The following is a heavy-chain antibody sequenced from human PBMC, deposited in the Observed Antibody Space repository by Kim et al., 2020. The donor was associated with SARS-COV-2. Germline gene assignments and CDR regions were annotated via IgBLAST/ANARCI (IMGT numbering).Heavy chain of an antibody. V-gene: IGHV3-33*06. CDR2: IWYDGSNK. Sequence: GGSLRLSCAASGFTFSSYDMHWVRQAPGKGLEWVAVIWYDGSNKYYADSVTGRFTISRDNSKNTLYLQMNSLRAEDTAVYYCAKDPLYYDILTGYYMTGMDVWGQGTTVTVSS. CDR1: GFTFSSYD. CDR3: AKDPLYYDILTGYYMTGMDV. D-gene: IGHD3-9*01. J-gene: IGHJ6*02.